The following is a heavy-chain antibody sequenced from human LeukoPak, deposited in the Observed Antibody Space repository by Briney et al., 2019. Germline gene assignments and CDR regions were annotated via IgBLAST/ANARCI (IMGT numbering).Heavy chain of an antibody. V-gene: IGHV3-43*02. CDR1: GFTFDDYA. Sequence: GGSLRLSCAASGFTFDDYAMHWVRQAPGNGLEWVSLISGDGGSAYYADSVKGRFTISRDNSKNSLYLQMNCLRTEDTALYYCAKDKVEEEYYFDYWGQGTLVTVSS. D-gene: IGHD1-26*01. CDR3: AKDKVEEEYYFDY. J-gene: IGHJ4*02. CDR2: ISGDGGSA.